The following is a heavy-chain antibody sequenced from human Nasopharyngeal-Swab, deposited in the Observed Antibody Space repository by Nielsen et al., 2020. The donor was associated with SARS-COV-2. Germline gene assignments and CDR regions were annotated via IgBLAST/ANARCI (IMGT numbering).Heavy chain of an antibody. V-gene: IGHV3-30*03. Sequence: GESLKISCAASGFTFGTYSMNWVRQAPGKGLEWVAVISSDGANEFYADSVKGRFTISRDNSKNTLYLQMNSLRVEDTAVYYCARDAGLAVTGALVIYNWFDPWGQGTLVTVSS. CDR3: ARDAGLAVTGALVIYNWFDP. CDR2: ISSDGANE. J-gene: IGHJ5*02. CDR1: GFTFGTYS. D-gene: IGHD6-19*01.